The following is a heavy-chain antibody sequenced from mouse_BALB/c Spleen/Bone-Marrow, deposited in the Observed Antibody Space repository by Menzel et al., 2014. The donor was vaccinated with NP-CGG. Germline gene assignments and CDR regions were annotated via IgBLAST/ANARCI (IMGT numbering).Heavy chain of an antibody. Sequence: LPESGPELVKPGASVKMSCKASGYTFTAYVMHWVKQKPGQGLEWIGYINPYNDGTNYIEKFKGKATLTSDIPSSTAYMELSSLTSEDSAVYYCAREGWLLRFDYWGQGTTLTVSS. V-gene: IGHV1-14*01. CDR2: INPYNDGT. D-gene: IGHD2-3*01. CDR3: AREGWLLRFDY. CDR1: GYTFTAYV. J-gene: IGHJ2*01.